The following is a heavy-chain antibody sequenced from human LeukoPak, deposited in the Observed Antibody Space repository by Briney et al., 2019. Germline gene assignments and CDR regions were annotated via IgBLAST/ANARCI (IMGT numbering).Heavy chain of an antibody. V-gene: IGHV4-39*07. D-gene: IGHD2-2*01. Sequence: SETLSLTCTVSGGSISSSSYYWGWIRQPPGKGLEWIGYIYYSGSTYYNPSLKSRVTISVDTSKNQFSLKLSSVTAADTAVYYCARVVIVVVPAATYNWFDPWGQGTLVTVSS. CDR2: IYYSGST. J-gene: IGHJ5*02. CDR1: GGSISSSSYY. CDR3: ARVVIVVVPAATYNWFDP.